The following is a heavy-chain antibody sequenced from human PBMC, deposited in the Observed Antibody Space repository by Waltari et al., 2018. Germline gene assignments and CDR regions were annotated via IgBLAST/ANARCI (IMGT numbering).Heavy chain of an antibody. CDR3: ASLHHDCSGGSCSGWFDP. D-gene: IGHD2-15*01. Sequence: QVQLVQSGAEVKKPGSSVKVSCKASGGTFSSYAISWVRQAPGQGLEWMGGIIPIFGTANYAQKFQGRVTITADESTSTAYMELSSLRSEDTAVYYCASLHHDCSGGSCSGWFDPWGQGTLVTVSS. V-gene: IGHV1-69*01. CDR2: IIPIFGTA. CDR1: GGTFSSYA. J-gene: IGHJ5*02.